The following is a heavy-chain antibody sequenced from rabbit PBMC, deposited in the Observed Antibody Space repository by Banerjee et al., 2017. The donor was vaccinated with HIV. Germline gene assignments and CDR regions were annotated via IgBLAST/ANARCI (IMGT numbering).Heavy chain of an antibody. J-gene: IGHJ4*01. Sequence: QLKESGGGLVQPGGSLKLSCKASGFDFSSYYMNWVRQAPGKGLEWIGYIDPVFGSTYYATWVNGRFTISSHNAQKTLYLQLNSLTAADTATYFCARGIYGGYAGYGYATFNLWGQGTLVTVS. D-gene: IGHD6-1*01. V-gene: IGHV1S7*01. CDR2: IDPVFGST. CDR3: ARGIYGGYAGYGYATFNL. CDR1: GFDFSSYY.